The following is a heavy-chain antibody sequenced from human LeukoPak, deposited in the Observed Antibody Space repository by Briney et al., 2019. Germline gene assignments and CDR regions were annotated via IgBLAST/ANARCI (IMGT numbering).Heavy chain of an antibody. CDR1: GGSISSGGYY. J-gene: IGHJ4*02. Sequence: SETLSLTCTVSGGSISSGGYYWSWIRQPPGKGLEWIGYIYHSGSTYYNPSLKSRVTISVDRSKNQFSLKLSSVTAADTAVYYCARDGQQLVPHYFDYWGQGTLVTVSS. CDR2: IYHSGST. D-gene: IGHD6-13*01. V-gene: IGHV4-30-2*01. CDR3: ARDGQQLVPHYFDY.